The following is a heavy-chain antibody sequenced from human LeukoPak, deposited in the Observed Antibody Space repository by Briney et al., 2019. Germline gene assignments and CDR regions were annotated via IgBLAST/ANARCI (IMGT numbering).Heavy chain of an antibody. Sequence: GGSLRLSCAASGFTFSNYAMHWVRQAPGKGLEWVSAISGSGGNTYYADSVKGRFTISRDNAKNSLYLQMNSLRAEDTAVYYCANGEVYFDYWGQGTLVTVSS. CDR3: ANGEVYFDY. CDR1: GFTFSNYA. V-gene: IGHV3-23*01. CDR2: ISGSGGNT. J-gene: IGHJ4*02. D-gene: IGHD4-17*01.